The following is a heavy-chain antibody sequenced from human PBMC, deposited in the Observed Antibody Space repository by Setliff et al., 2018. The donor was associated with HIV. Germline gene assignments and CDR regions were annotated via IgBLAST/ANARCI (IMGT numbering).Heavy chain of an antibody. D-gene: IGHD2-15*01. V-gene: IGHV4-34*01. J-gene: IGHJ1*01. CDR1: GGSFSGYY. CDR3: ARARRAGSGPKYFQH. Sequence: SETLSLTCAVYGGSFSGYYWSWIRQPPGKGLEWIGEINHSGSTNYNPSLKSRVTISVDTSKNQSSLRLSSVTAADTAVYYCARARRAGSGPKYFQHWGQGTLVTVLL. CDR2: INHSGST.